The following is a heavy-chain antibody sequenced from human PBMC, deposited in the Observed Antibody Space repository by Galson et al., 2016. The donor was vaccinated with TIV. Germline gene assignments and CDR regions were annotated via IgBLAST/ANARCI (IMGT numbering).Heavy chain of an antibody. CDR3: AKETIQLRYYFDY. D-gene: IGHD5-24*01. V-gene: IGHV3-9*01. CDR2: ISSNSVYL. Sequence: SLRLSCAVSGFTFGDYGMHWVRQSQGNGLEWVSGISSNSVYLGYADSVKGRFTISRDNSKNTLYLQMNSLRAEDTAVYYCAKETIQLRYYFDYWGQGTLVTVSS. J-gene: IGHJ4*02. CDR1: GFTFGDYG.